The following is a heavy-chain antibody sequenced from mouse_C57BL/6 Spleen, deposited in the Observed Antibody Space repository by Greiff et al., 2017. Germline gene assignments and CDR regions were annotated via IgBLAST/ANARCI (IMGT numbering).Heavy chain of an antibody. CDR3: ARDGVYYGSSYEAWFAY. D-gene: IGHD1-1*01. CDR2: ISDGGSYT. CDR1: GFTFSSYA. Sequence: DVMLVESGGGLVKPGGSLKLSCAASGFTFSSYAMSWVRQTPEKRLEWVATISDGGSYTYYPDNVKGRFTISRANAKNNLYLQMSHLKSEDTAMYYCARDGVYYGSSYEAWFAYWGQGTLVTVSA. V-gene: IGHV5-4*01. J-gene: IGHJ3*01.